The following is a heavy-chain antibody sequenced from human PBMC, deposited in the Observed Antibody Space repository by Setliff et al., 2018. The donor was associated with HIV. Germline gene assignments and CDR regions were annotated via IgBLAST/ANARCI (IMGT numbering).Heavy chain of an antibody. CDR1: GFTFGSFA. D-gene: IGHD3-3*01. CDR3: VKGDNFWTGYSTYFEFDP. V-gene: IGHV3-23*01. Sequence: GGSLRLSCAASGFTFGSFAMSWVRQAPGKGLEWVSTLSGSGVSTYYADSVKGRFTISRDNSKNTLYLQMNSLRIEDTAIYYCVKGDNFWTGYSTYFEFDPWGQGTLVTVSS. J-gene: IGHJ5*02. CDR2: LSGSGVST.